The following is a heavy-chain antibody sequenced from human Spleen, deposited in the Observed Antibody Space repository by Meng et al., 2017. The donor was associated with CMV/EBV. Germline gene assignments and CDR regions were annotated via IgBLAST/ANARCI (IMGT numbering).Heavy chain of an antibody. CDR1: GYTFTDYY. CDR3: ARGQVQCSTINCHDYRFSGMDV. CDR2: INPKTGDT. D-gene: IGHD2/OR15-2a*01. Sequence: ASVKVSCKASGYTFTDYYVHWVRQDPGQGLEWMGWINPKTGDTIYAQKFQGRVTMTRDTSITTAYMELSSLTSDDAAVYYCARGQVQCSTINCHDYRFSGMDVWGQGTTVTVSS. J-gene: IGHJ6*02. V-gene: IGHV1-2*02.